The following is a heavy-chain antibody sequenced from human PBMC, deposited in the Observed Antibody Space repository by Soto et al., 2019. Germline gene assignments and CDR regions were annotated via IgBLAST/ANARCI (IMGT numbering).Heavy chain of an antibody. CDR1: GGSFSGYY. D-gene: IGHD3-10*01. CDR3: ARLSMGSNWFDP. J-gene: IGHJ5*02. Sequence: QVQLQQWGAGLLKPSETLSLTCAVSGGSFSGYYWSWIRQPPGKGLEWIGEINHSGSTNYNPSLTSRVTISVDTSKNQFSLKLSSVTAADTAVYYCARLSMGSNWFDPWGQGTLVTVSS. CDR2: INHSGST. V-gene: IGHV4-34*01.